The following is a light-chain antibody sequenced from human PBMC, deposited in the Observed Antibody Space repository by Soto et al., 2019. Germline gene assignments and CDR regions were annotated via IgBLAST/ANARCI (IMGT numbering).Light chain of an antibody. CDR2: DVN. J-gene: IGLJ2*01. CDR3: SSFTISRNTVI. CDR1: SSDVDGYNY. V-gene: IGLV2-14*01. Sequence: QSVLTQPASVSGSPGQSITISCTGTSSDVDGYNYVSWYQYHPGKAPKLMIYDVNNRPSGVSNRFSGSKSGNTASLTISGLQAEDEADYYCSSFTISRNTVIFGGRTKLTVL.